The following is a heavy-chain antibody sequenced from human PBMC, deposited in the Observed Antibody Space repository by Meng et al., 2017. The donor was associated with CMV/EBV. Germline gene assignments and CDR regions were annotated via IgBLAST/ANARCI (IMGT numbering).Heavy chain of an antibody. V-gene: IGHV2-5*01. Sequence: TVSAFPLSTSGARVRCIRRPQGNALAWLALIYCNDDKRYSPSLTSRLTITKDTSKRQLVLTMTNMDPVDTATYYCAHSKDWGFFDYWGQGPLVTVSS. CDR1: AFPLSTSGAR. D-gene: IGHD3-16*01. CDR2: IYCNDDK. J-gene: IGHJ4*02. CDR3: AHSKDWGFFDY.